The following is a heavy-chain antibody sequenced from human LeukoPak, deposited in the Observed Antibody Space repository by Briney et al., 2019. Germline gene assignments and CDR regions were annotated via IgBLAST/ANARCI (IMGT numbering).Heavy chain of an antibody. CDR2: ISAYNGKT. V-gene: IGHV1-18*01. J-gene: IGHJ4*02. Sequence: ASVKVSCKTSGYNFVSFGISWVRQAPGQEPEWMGWISAYNGKTEHAQKFQDRVTMTRDTSTSTAYMEMRNLSTDDTAIYYCARDHEDLYGAGSYKLWGQGTLVTVSS. CDR3: ARDHEDLYGAGSYKL. CDR1: GYNFVSFG. D-gene: IGHD3-10*01.